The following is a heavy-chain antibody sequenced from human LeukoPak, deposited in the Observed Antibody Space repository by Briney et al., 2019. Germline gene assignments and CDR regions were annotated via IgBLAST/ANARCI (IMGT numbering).Heavy chain of an antibody. CDR2: MNPNSGNT. V-gene: IGHV1-8*03. CDR1: GYTFTSYD. J-gene: IGHJ4*02. CDR3: ARGRVPAADFDY. D-gene: IGHD2-2*01. Sequence: GASVKVSCKASGYTFTSYDINWVRQATGQGLEWMGWMNPNSGNTGYAQKFQGRVTITRNTSISTAYMELSSLRSEDTAVYYCARGRVPAADFDYWGQGTLVTVSS.